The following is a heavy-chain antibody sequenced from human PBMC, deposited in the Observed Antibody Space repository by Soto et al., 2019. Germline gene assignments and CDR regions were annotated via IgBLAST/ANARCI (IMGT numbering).Heavy chain of an antibody. Sequence: QVHLVKSGAEVKQPGASVKVSCKASGYTFSVYHMHWVRQAPGQGLEWMGWVHPNSGGTNYAQSFEGRVTMTRDTSINTAYMELSRLTSDDTAVYYCAKELQRGMDVWGQGTTVTVSS. D-gene: IGHD4-4*01. J-gene: IGHJ6*02. V-gene: IGHV1-2*02. CDR2: VHPNSGGT. CDR1: GYTFSVYH. CDR3: AKELQRGMDV.